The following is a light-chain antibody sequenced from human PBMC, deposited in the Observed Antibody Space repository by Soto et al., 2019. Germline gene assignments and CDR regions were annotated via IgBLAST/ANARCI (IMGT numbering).Light chain of an antibody. Sequence: QSVLTQPPSASGSPGQSVTISCTGTSSDVGGYNFVSWYQQLPGKAPKLMIYEVTKRPSGVPDRFSGAKSGNTASLTVSGFQAEDEADYYCSSFAGTNSRYVFGTGTKVTVL. V-gene: IGLV2-8*01. CDR1: SSDVGGYNF. J-gene: IGLJ1*01. CDR2: EVT. CDR3: SSFAGTNSRYV.